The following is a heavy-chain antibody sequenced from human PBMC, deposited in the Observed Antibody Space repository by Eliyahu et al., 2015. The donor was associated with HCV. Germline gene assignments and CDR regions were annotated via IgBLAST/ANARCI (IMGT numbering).Heavy chain of an antibody. J-gene: IGHJ4*02. CDR2: ISWNSGSI. D-gene: IGHD4-17*01. Sequence: EVQLEESGGGLVQPGRSLRLSCAASGFPFEDHAMHWVRQAPGKGLEWVSGISWNSGSIVYADSVKGRFIISRDNDKNSLYLQMNSLTTEDTALYYCTRDTAYGPATPCDYWGQGTLVTVSS. CDR1: GFPFEDHA. CDR3: TRDTAYGPATPCDY. V-gene: IGHV3-9*01.